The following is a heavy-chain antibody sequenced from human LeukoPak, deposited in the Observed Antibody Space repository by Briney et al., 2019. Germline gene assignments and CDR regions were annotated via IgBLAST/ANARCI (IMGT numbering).Heavy chain of an antibody. D-gene: IGHD2-2*01. CDR3: AKDGPSRQPVVPAAVDY. CDR1: GFTFSSYG. Sequence: GGSLRLSCAASGFTFSSYGMLWVRQVPAKGLEWVAVISYDGSNKYYADSVKGRFTISRDNSKNTLYLQMNSLRAEDTAVYYCAKDGPSRQPVVPAAVDYWGQGTLVTVSS. V-gene: IGHV3-30*18. CDR2: ISYDGSNK. J-gene: IGHJ4*02.